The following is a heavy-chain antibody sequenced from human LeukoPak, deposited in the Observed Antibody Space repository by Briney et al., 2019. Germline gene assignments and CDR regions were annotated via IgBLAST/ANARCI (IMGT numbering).Heavy chain of an antibody. CDR2: ISSSSSYI. D-gene: IGHD2-2*01. Sequence: GGSLRLSCAASGFTFSSYSMNWVRQAPGKGLEWVSSISSSSSYIYYADSVKGRFTISRDNAKNSLYLQMNSLRAEDTAVYYCAREFVVVPALEYYYYYGMDVWGQGTTVTVSS. V-gene: IGHV3-21*01. CDR3: AREFVVVPALEYYYYYGMDV. J-gene: IGHJ6*02. CDR1: GFTFSSYS.